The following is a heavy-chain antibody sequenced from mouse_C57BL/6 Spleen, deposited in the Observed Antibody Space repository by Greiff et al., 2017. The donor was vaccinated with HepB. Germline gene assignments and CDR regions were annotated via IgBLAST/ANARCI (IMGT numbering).Heavy chain of an antibody. Sequence: VQLKESGAELVRPGASVKLSCTASGFNIKDDYMHWVKQRPEQGLEWIGWIDPENGDTEYASKFQGKATITADTSSNTAYLQLSSLTSEDTAVYYCTTYGYYGAYWGQGTLVTVSA. D-gene: IGHD1-1*01. CDR1: GFNIKDDY. CDR3: TTYGYYGAY. J-gene: IGHJ3*01. CDR2: IDPENGDT. V-gene: IGHV14-4*01.